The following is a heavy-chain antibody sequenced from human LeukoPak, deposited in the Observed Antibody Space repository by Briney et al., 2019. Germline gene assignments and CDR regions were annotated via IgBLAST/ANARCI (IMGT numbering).Heavy chain of an antibody. Sequence: GGSLRLSCTASGFTFSSYAMSWVRQAPGKGLEWVAVISYDGSNKYYADSVKGRFTISRDNSKNTLYLQMNSLRAEDTAVYYCARVRARVVPAAMGGFDYWGQGTLVTVSS. CDR3: ARVRARVVPAAMGGFDY. CDR2: ISYDGSNK. CDR1: GFTFSSYA. V-gene: IGHV3-30-3*01. D-gene: IGHD2-2*01. J-gene: IGHJ4*02.